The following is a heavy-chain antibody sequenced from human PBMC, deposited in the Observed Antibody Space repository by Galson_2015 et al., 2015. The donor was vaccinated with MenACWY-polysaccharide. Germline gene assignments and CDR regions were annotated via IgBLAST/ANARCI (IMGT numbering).Heavy chain of an antibody. CDR3: ARGRFSTLMDV. Sequence: GKGLEWIGYIYHSGSSNYNPSLKSRVTISGDTSKNQFSLKVTSVTAADTAMYYCARGRFSTLMDVWGQGTTVTVSS. J-gene: IGHJ6*02. D-gene: IGHD3-3*01. CDR2: IYHSGSS. V-gene: IGHV4-59*01.